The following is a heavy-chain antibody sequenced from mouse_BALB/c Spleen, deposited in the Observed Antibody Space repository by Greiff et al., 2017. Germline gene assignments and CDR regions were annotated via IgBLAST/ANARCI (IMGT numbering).Heavy chain of an antibody. CDR1: GFTFSSYA. CDR2: ISSGGST. J-gene: IGHJ3*01. D-gene: IGHD1-1*01. CDR3: AREITTVVEGAWFAY. V-gene: IGHV5-6-5*01. Sequence: EVMLVESGGGLVKPGGSLKLSCAASGFTFSSYAMSWVRQTPEKRLEWVASISSGGSTYYPDSVKGRFTISRDNARNILYLQMSSLRSEDTAMYYCAREITTVVEGAWFAYWGQGTLVTVSA.